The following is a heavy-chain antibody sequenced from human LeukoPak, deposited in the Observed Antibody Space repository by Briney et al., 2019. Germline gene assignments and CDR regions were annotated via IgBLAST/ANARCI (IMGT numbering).Heavy chain of an antibody. V-gene: IGHV3-33*06. CDR1: GFTFSSYG. D-gene: IGHD1-26*01. CDR3: AKDVGATEDY. J-gene: IGHJ4*02. CDR2: IWYDGSNK. Sequence: GGSLRLSCAASGFTFSSYGMHWVRQAPGKGLEWVAVIWYDGSNKYYADSVKGRFTISRDNSKNTLYLQMNSLRAEDTAVYYSAKDVGATEDYWGQGTLVTVSS.